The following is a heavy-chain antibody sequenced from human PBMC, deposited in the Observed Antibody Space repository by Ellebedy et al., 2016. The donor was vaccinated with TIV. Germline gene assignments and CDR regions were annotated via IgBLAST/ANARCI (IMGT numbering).Heavy chain of an antibody. D-gene: IGHD6-19*01. J-gene: IGHJ4*02. Sequence: PGGSLRLSCAASGFTFDDYAMHWVRQAPGKGLEWVSGISWNSGSIGYADSVKGRFTISRDNAKNSLYLHMISLRAEDTAVYYCARDQGWAVPGTTRFDYWGQGTLVTVSS. V-gene: IGHV3-9*01. CDR2: ISWNSGSI. CDR1: GFTFDDYA. CDR3: ARDQGWAVPGTTRFDY.